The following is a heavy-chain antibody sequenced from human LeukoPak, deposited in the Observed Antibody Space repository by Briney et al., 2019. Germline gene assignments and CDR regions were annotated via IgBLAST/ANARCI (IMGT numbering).Heavy chain of an antibody. J-gene: IGHJ5*02. CDR2: IYTSGST. Sequence: SETLSLTCTVSGGSISSGSYYWSWIRQPAGKGLEWIGRIYTSGSTNYNPSLKSRVTISIDTSKNQFSLKLSSVTAADTAVYYCATSGGPLNWFDPWGQGTLVTVSS. V-gene: IGHV4-61*02. CDR1: GGSISSGSYY. CDR3: ATSGGPLNWFDP.